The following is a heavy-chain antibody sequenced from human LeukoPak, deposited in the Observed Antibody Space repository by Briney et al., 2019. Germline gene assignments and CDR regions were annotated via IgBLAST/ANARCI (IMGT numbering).Heavy chain of an antibody. D-gene: IGHD3-10*01. CDR1: GFTVSSNY. CDR3: ARDTVGTMVRGVIIYYGMDV. J-gene: IGHJ6*02. Sequence: PGGSLRLSCAASGFTVSSNYMSWVRQAPGKGLEWVSVIYSGGSTYYADSVMGRFTISRDNSKNTLYLQMNSLRAEDTAVYYCARDTVGTMVRGVIIYYGMDVWGQGTTVTVSS. CDR2: IYSGGST. V-gene: IGHV3-66*01.